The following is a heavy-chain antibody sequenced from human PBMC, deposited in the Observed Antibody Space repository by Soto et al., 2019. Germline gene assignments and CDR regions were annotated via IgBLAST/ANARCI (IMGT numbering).Heavy chain of an antibody. J-gene: IGHJ4*02. CDR1: GFTFTSYG. D-gene: IGHD5-18*01. Sequence: QAHLVESGGGVVQPGRSLRLSCAASGFTFTSYGMHWVRPAPGTRLEWVAVISYDGGLQHYADSVKGRFTISRDNYKNMVLLQMNSLRAEDTGVYYCVSDRGYGHASVPYSWGQGTLVSVSS. CDR2: ISYDGGLQ. V-gene: IGHV3-30*03. CDR3: VSDRGYGHASVPYS.